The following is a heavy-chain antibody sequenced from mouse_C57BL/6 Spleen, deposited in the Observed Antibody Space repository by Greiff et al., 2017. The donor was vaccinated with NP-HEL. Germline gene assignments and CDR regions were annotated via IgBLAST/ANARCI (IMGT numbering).Heavy chain of an antibody. J-gene: IGHJ3*01. CDR2: IYPGNSDT. V-gene: IGHV1-5*01. CDR1: GYTFTSYW. CDR3: TTYYDYLAWFAY. Sequence: VHVKQSGTVLARPGASVKMSCKTSGYTFTSYWMHWVKQRPGQGLEWIGAIYPGNSDTSYNQKFKGKAKLTAVTSASTAYMELSSLTNEDSAVYYCTTYYDYLAWFAYWGQGTLVTVSA. D-gene: IGHD2-4*01.